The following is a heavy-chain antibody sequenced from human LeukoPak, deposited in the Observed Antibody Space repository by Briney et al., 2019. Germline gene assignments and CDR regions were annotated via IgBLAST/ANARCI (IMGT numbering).Heavy chain of an antibody. CDR3: AINDDIVVVPSPYYGMDV. J-gene: IGHJ6*02. V-gene: IGHV1-69*13. D-gene: IGHD2-15*01. CDR1: GGTFSSYA. Sequence: SVKVSCKASGGTFSSYAISWVRQAPGQGLEWMGGIIPIFDTTNYVQKFQGRVTITADESTSTAYMELSSLRSEDTAVYYCAINDDIVVVPSPYYGMDVWGQGTTVTVSS. CDR2: IIPIFDTT.